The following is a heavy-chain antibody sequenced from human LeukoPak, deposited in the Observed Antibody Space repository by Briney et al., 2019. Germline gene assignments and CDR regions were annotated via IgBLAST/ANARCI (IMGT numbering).Heavy chain of an antibody. D-gene: IGHD2-2*01. CDR2: INPSGGST. CDR3: ARDLVVVVPAAMPVGWFDP. CDR1: GYTFTSYY. Sequence: ASVKLSCKASGYTFTSYYIHWVRQAPGQGLEWMGIINPSGGSTSYAEKFQGRVTITRDTSTSTVYMELSSLRSEDTAVYYCARDLVVVVPAAMPVGWFDPWGQGTLVTVSS. J-gene: IGHJ5*02. V-gene: IGHV1-46*01.